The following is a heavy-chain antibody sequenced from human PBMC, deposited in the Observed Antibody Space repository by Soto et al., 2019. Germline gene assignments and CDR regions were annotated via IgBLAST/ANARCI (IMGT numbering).Heavy chain of an antibody. D-gene: IGHD6-19*01. J-gene: IGHJ6*02. CDR1: GYTFTSYD. Sequence: ASVKVSCKASGYTFTSYDINWVRQATGQGLEWMGWMNPNSGNTGYAQKFQGRVTMTRNTSISTAYMELSSLRSEDTAVYYCARGRRYSSGWYGLKLRGKYYGMDVWGQGTTVTVSS. V-gene: IGHV1-8*01. CDR2: MNPNSGNT. CDR3: ARGRRYSSGWYGLKLRGKYYGMDV.